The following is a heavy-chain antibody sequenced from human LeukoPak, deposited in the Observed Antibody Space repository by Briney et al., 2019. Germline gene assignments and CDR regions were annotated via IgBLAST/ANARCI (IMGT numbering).Heavy chain of an antibody. CDR2: INPYSGDT. J-gene: IGHJ4*01. CDR1: GYTFTGYY. D-gene: IGHD5-18*01. V-gene: IGHV1-2*02. Sequence: ASVKVSCTASGYTFTGYYMHWVRQAPGQGLEWMGWINPYSGDTNYAQNFQGRVTMTRDTSISTAYMELSRLRSDDTAVYYCARDRSPAPGRSYGRGHFDYWGQGTLVTVSS. CDR3: ARDRSPAPGRSYGRGHFDY.